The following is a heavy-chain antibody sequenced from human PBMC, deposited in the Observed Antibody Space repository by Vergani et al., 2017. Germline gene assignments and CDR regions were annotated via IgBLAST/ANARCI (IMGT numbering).Heavy chain of an antibody. CDR1: GGTFSSYA. Sequence: QVQLVQSGAEVKKPGSSVKVSCKASGGTFSSYAISWVRQAPGQGLEWMGWISAYNGNTNYAQKLQGRVTMTTDTSTSTAYMELRSLRSDDTAVYYCARYLGTRYYYGMDVWGQGTTVTVSS. D-gene: IGHD1-1*01. CDR2: ISAYNGNT. CDR3: ARYLGTRYYYGMDV. V-gene: IGHV1-18*01. J-gene: IGHJ6*02.